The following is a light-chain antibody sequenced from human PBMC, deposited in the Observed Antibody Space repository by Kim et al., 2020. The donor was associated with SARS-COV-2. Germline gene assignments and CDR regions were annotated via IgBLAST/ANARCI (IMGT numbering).Light chain of an antibody. Sequence: GDRVTITCRACLSIGSGFGLYQQKPGKAPKLLIYKASIFESAVPSRFSGDESGTEFTLTINSLQPDDFATYYCQQYDSYPCTFGQGTKLEI. CDR3: QQYDSYPCT. J-gene: IGKJ2*02. CDR1: LSIGSG. V-gene: IGKV1-5*03. CDR2: KAS.